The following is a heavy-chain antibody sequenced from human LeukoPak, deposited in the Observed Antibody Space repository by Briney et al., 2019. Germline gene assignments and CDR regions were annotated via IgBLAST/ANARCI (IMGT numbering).Heavy chain of an antibody. Sequence: QAGGSLRLSCAASGFTFSSHSMNWVRQAPGKGLEWVSYISSSSSTIYYADSVKGRFTISRDNSKNTLYLQMNSLRAEDTAVYYCAIITGYSSGWYLRAFDIWGQGTMVTVSS. V-gene: IGHV3-48*01. CDR2: ISSSSSTI. CDR1: GFTFSSHS. J-gene: IGHJ3*02. D-gene: IGHD6-19*01. CDR3: AIITGYSSGWYLRAFDI.